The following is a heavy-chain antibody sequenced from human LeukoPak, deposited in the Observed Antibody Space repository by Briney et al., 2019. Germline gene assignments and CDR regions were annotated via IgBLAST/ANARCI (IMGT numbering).Heavy chain of an antibody. CDR1: GFTFSSYA. CDR2: IKQDGSEK. Sequence: QSGGSLRLSCAASGFTFSSYAMHWVRQTPGKGLEWVANIKQDGSEKYYVDSVKGRFTISRDNAKKSLYLQMNSLRAEDTAVYYCARDRIQLWADAFDIWGQGTLVTVSS. J-gene: IGHJ3*02. CDR3: ARDRIQLWADAFDI. V-gene: IGHV3-7*01. D-gene: IGHD5-18*01.